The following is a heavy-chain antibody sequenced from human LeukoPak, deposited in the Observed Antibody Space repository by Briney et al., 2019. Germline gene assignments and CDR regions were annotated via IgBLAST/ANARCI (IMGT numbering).Heavy chain of an antibody. Sequence: GGSLRLSCAASGFTFSSYGMHWVRQAPGKGLEWVAFIRYDGSNKYYAESVKGRFTISRDNSKNTLYLQMNSLRAEDTAVYYCAKDIVGGGDDYWGQGTLVIVSS. CDR2: IRYDGSNK. CDR1: GFTFSSYG. V-gene: IGHV3-30*02. CDR3: AKDIVGGGDDY. J-gene: IGHJ4*02. D-gene: IGHD2-21*02.